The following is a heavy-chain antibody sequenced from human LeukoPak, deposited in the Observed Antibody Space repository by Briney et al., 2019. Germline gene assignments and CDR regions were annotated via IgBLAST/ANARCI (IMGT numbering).Heavy chain of an antibody. V-gene: IGHV1-69*04. D-gene: IGHD3-10*01. CDR1: GGTFSSYA. J-gene: IGHJ4*02. Sequence: GASVKVSCKASGGTFSSYAISWVRQAPGQRLEWMGRIIPILGIANYAQKFQGRVTITADKSTSTAYMELSSLRSEDTAVYYCARAPGGFGELLSAPDYWGQGTLVTVSS. CDR2: IIPILGIA. CDR3: ARAPGGFGELLSAPDY.